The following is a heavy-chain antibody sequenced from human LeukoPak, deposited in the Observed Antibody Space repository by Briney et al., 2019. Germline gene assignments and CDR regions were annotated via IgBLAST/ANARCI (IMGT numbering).Heavy chain of an antibody. CDR3: ARVAAGGPLDY. Sequence: PSQTLSLTCAVSGGSISSGGYSWSWIRQPPGKGLEWIGYIYHSGSTYYNPSLKSRVTISADTSKNQFSLKLSSVTAADTAVYYCARVAAGGPLDYWGQGTLVTVSS. V-gene: IGHV4-30-2*05. CDR2: IYHSGST. CDR1: GGSISSGGYS. J-gene: IGHJ4*02. D-gene: IGHD6-13*01.